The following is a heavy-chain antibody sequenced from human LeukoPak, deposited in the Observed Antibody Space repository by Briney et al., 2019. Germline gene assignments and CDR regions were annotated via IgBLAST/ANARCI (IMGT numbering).Heavy chain of an antibody. D-gene: IGHD2-2*01. CDR2: IRYDGSNK. J-gene: IGHJ1*01. CDR1: GFTFSSYG. Sequence: GGSLRLSCAASGFTFSSYGMHWVRQAPGKGLEWVAFIRYDGSNKYYADSVKGRFTISRDNSKNTLYLQMNSLRAEDTAVYYCANWVCSSTSCYRRAEYFQHWGQGTLVTVSS. V-gene: IGHV3-30*02. CDR3: ANWVCSSTSCYRRAEYFQH.